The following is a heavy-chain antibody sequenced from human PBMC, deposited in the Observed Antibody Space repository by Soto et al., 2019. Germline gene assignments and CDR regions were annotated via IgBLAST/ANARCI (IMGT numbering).Heavy chain of an antibody. Sequence: SVKVSCKASGGTFSSYAISWVRQAPGQGLEWMGGIIPIFGTANYAQKFQGRVTITADESTSTAYMELSSLRSEDTAVYYCAREDTKTYPGYFDSWGQGTLVTVSS. D-gene: IGHD2-8*01. CDR1: GGTFSSYA. CDR2: IIPIFGTA. CDR3: AREDTKTYPGYFDS. V-gene: IGHV1-69*13. J-gene: IGHJ4*02.